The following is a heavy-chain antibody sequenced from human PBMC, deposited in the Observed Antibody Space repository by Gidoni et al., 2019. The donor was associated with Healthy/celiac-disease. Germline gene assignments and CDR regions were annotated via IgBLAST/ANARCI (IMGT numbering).Heavy chain of an antibody. D-gene: IGHD3-10*01. CDR2: IWYDGSNK. CDR1: GCASSSSG. Sequence: QVQLAESGGGVVQPGGSRRHSCEALGCASSSSGVYWVRQAPGKGLEWVAVIWYDGSNKYYADSVKGRFTISRDNSKNTLYLQMNSLRAEDTAVYYCARDAGVTLPTRYYYYYGMDVWGQGTTVTVSS. J-gene: IGHJ6*02. CDR3: ARDAGVTLPTRYYYYYGMDV. V-gene: IGHV3-33*01.